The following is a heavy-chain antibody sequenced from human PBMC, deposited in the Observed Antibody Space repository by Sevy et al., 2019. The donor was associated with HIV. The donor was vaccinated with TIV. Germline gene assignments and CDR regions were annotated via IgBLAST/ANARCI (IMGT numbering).Heavy chain of an antibody. J-gene: IGHJ4*02. CDR1: GYSISSGYY. D-gene: IGHD3-10*01. Sequence: SETLSLTCTVSGYSISSGYYWGWIRQPPGKGLEWIGSIYHSGSTYYNPSLKSRVTISVDTSKNQFSLKLSSVTAADTAVYYCARDSQMVRGVTVYWGQRTLVTDSS. V-gene: IGHV4-38-2*02. CDR2: IYHSGST. CDR3: ARDSQMVRGVTVY.